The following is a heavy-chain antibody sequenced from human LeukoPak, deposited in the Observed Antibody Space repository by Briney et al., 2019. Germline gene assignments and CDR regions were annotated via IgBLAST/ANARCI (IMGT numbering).Heavy chain of an antibody. CDR3: ATTGHYYDSSGYPDY. D-gene: IGHD3-22*01. CDR1: GFTVSSNY. V-gene: IGHV3-66*01. J-gene: IGHJ4*02. Sequence: GGSLRLSCAASGFTVSSNYMSWVRQAPGKGLEWVSFIYSGGSTYYADSVKGRFTISRDNSKNTLYLQMNSLRAEDTAVYYCATTGHYYDSSGYPDYWGQGTLVTVSS. CDR2: IYSGGST.